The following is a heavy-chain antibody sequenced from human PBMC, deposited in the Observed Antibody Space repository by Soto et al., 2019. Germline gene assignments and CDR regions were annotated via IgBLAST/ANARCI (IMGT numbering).Heavy chain of an antibody. CDR2: IYKSATT. Sequence: SETLSLTCSVSGDSISNLDYFWAWIRQPPGQALEYIGYIYKSATTYYNPSFESRVAVSVDTSKSQFSLNVTSVTAADTAVYFCARGRYCLTGRCFPNWFDSWAQGALVTVSS. J-gene: IGHJ5*01. CDR1: GDSISNLDYF. CDR3: ARGRYCLTGRCFPNWFDS. V-gene: IGHV4-30-4*01. D-gene: IGHD7-27*01.